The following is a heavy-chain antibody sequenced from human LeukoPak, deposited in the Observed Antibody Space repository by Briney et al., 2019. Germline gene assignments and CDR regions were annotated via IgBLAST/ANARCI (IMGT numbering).Heavy chain of an antibody. Sequence: PGGSLRLSCAASGFTCSDYYMSWIRQAPGKGLEWVSYISSSGSTIYYADSVKGRFTISRDNAKNSLYLQMNSLRAEDTAVYYCARVRWAAQEMDVWGKGTTVTVSS. V-gene: IGHV3-11*01. CDR3: ARVRWAAQEMDV. J-gene: IGHJ6*04. D-gene: IGHD5-24*01. CDR2: ISSSGSTI. CDR1: GFTCSDYY.